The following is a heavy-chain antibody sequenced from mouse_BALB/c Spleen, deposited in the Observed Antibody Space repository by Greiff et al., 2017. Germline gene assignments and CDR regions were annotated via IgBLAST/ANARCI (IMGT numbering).Heavy chain of an antibody. CDR2: ISNGGGST. Sequence: EVKLMESGGGLVQPGGSLKLSCAASGFTFSSYTMSWVRQTPEKRLEWVAYISNGGGSTYYPDTVKGRFTISRDNAKNTLYLQMISLKSEDTAMYYCARGDGVPWFAYWGQGTLVTVSA. CDR1: GFTFSSYT. V-gene: IGHV5-12-2*01. J-gene: IGHJ3*01. CDR3: ARGDGVPWFAY.